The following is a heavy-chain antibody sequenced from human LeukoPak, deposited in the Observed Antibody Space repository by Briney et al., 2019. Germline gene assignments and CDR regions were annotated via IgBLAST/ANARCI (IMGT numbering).Heavy chain of an antibody. CDR1: GYSFTNYW. D-gene: IGHD1-26*01. CDR2: IYPGDSDA. CDR3: ARRRDLYSGSYYPFDY. J-gene: IGHJ4*02. V-gene: IGHV5-51*01. Sequence: GESLKISCKGSGYSFTNYWIGWVRQMPGKGLEWMGIIYPGDSDARYSLSFQGQVTISADKSISTAYLQWSSLKASDTAMYYCARRRDLYSGSYYPFDYWGQGTLVTVSS.